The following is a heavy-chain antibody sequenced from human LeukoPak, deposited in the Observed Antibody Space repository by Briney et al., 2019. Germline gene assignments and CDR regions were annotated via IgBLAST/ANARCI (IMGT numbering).Heavy chain of an antibody. CDR3: ATIKHGQIFGYFDF. J-gene: IGHJ4*02. D-gene: IGHD3-16*01. Sequence: SETLSLTCTVSGASISSHYWSWLRQPPGKGLEWIGYVIDSVRTKDNPSLQSRLTLSADTSKNEFSLRLGSVTAADTAVYYCATIKHGQIFGYFDFWGQGIKVTVSS. CDR1: GASISSHY. CDR2: VIDSVRT. V-gene: IGHV4-59*11.